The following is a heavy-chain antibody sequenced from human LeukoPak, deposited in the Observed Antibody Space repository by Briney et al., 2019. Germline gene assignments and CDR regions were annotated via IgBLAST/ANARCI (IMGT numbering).Heavy chain of an antibody. J-gene: IGHJ6*03. Sequence: SETLSLTCTVSGGSISSYYWSWIRQPPGKGLEWIGYIYYSGSTNYNPSLKSRVTISVDTSKNQFSLKLSSVTAADTAVYYCASIPTPSYYYYMDVWGKGTTVTVSS. D-gene: IGHD4-11*01. CDR2: IYYSGST. V-gene: IGHV4-59*01. CDR3: ASIPTPSYYYYMDV. CDR1: GGSISSYY.